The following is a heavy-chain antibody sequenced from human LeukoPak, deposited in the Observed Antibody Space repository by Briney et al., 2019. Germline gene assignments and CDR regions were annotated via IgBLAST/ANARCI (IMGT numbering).Heavy chain of an antibody. D-gene: IGHD5-24*01. CDR3: ASSTVEMATILDHD. CDR2: IKKDGSEK. CDR1: GFTLSSYW. J-gene: IGHJ4*02. Sequence: QTGGSLRLSCVASGFTLSSYWMSWVRQAPGKGLEWVANIKKDGSEKYYVDSVKGRFTILRDNAKNSLYLQMNSLRAEDTAVYYCASSTVEMATILDHDWGQGTLVTVS. V-gene: IGHV3-7*01.